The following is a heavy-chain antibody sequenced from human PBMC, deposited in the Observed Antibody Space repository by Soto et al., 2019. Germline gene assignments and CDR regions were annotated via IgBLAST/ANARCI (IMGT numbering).Heavy chain of an antibody. CDR2: INTDGSVA. CDR1: GLTFRSYW. Sequence: PGGSLRLSCAASGLTFRSYWMHWVRQAPGKGLVWVSRINTDGSVAMYVDSVKGRFTISRDNAKNTLYLHMNSLRAEDTAVYYCVKSDTALSYGFDPWGQGTVVTVSS. D-gene: IGHD5-18*01. CDR3: VKSDTALSYGFDP. J-gene: IGHJ5*02. V-gene: IGHV3-74*03.